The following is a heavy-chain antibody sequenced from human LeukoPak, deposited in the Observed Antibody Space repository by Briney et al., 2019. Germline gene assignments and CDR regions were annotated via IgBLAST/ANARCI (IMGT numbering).Heavy chain of an antibody. J-gene: IGHJ6*03. V-gene: IGHV1-69*13. Sequence: ASVKVSCKASGGTFSSYAISWVRQAPGQGLEWMGGIIPIFGTANYAQKFQGRVTITADESTSTAYMELNSLRSEDTAVYYCARVLVVPAAMHYYMDVWGKGTTVTVSS. CDR2: IIPIFGTA. D-gene: IGHD2-2*01. CDR3: ARVLVVPAAMHYYMDV. CDR1: GGTFSSYA.